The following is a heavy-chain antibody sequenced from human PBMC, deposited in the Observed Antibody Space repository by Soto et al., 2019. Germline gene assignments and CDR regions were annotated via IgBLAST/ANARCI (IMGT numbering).Heavy chain of an antibody. J-gene: IGHJ6*03. V-gene: IGHV2-26*01. CDR3: ARMLAVNYYYYYVDV. CDR2: ILSSDEK. Sequence: QVTLKESGPVLVKPTETLTLTCTVSGFSLRNARMGVSWIRQPPGKALEWLAHILSSDEKSYNTSLKGRLTLSQDTSKSQVVLTMTNMDPVDTATYCCARMLAVNYYYYYVDVWGEGTTVTVSS. CDR1: GFSLRNARMG. D-gene: IGHD3-22*01.